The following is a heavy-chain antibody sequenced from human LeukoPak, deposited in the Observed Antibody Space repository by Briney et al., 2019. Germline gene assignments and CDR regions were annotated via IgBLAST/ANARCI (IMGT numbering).Heavy chain of an antibody. CDR3: AKGAYDFWSGYYDY. D-gene: IGHD3-3*01. V-gene: IGHV3-23*01. CDR2: ISGSGGST. Sequence: GGSLRLSCAASGFTFSSYAMSWVRQAPGKGLEWVSAISGSGGSTYYADSVKGRFTISRDNSKNTLYLQMNSLRAEDTAVYYCAKGAYDFWSGYYDYWGQEPWSPSPQ. CDR1: GFTFSSYA. J-gene: IGHJ4*01.